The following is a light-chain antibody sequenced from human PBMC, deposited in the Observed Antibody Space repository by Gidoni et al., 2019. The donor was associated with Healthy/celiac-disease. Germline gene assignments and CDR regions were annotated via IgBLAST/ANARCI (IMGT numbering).Light chain of an antibody. CDR1: QSVLYSSNNKNY. J-gene: IGKJ1*01. Sequence: DIVMTQPPDSLAVSLGERATINCKSSQSVLYSSNNKNYLAWYQQKPGQPPKLLIYWASTRESGVPDRFSGSGSGTDFTLTISSLQAEDVAVYYCQQYYSTPPVTFGQGTKVEIK. CDR3: QQYYSTPPVT. CDR2: WAS. V-gene: IGKV4-1*01.